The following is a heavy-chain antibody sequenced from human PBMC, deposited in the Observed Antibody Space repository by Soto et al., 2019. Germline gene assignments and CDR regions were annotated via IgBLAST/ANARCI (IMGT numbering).Heavy chain of an antibody. V-gene: IGHV3-33*01. CDR2: IWYDESNE. J-gene: IGHJ5*02. CDR1: GFPFSRFG. CDR3: ARDKPTLVTMVRGTLSWFDP. Sequence: PGGSLRLSWAASGFPFSRFGMHWIPQPPCNGLDWGEVIWYDESNEYYADSVKGRFTISRDNSKNTLYLQMNSQKAEDTAVYYWARDKPTLVTMVRGTLSWFDPWGQGTLVAVAS. D-gene: IGHD3-10*01.